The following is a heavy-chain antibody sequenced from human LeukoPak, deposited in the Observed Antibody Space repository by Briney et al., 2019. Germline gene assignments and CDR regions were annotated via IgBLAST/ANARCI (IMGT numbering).Heavy chain of an antibody. V-gene: IGHV4-30-2*01. CDR3: ARVANAFDI. J-gene: IGHJ3*02. CDR2: IYHSGST. CDR1: GGSISSGGYY. Sequence: SRTLSLTCTVSGGSISSGGYYWSWIRPPPGTGLEWIGYIYHSGSTYYNPSLKSRVTISVDRSKNQFSLKLSSVTAADTAVYYCARVANAFDIWGQGTMVTVSS.